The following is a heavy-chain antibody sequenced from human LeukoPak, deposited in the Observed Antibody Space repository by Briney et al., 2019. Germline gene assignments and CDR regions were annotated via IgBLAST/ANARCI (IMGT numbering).Heavy chain of an antibody. D-gene: IGHD1-26*01. Sequence: SETLSLTCIVSGDSISRSSYYWGWIRQPPGKGLEWIGSVFYDRRTNYNPSLKSRATISVDTSKNQFSLKLSSVTAADTAVYYCASFKVGHDAFDIWGQGTMVTVSS. J-gene: IGHJ3*02. V-gene: IGHV4-39*07. CDR2: VFYDRRT. CDR1: GDSISRSSYY. CDR3: ASFKVGHDAFDI.